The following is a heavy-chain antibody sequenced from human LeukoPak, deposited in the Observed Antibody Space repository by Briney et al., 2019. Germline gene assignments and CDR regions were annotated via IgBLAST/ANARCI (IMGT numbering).Heavy chain of an antibody. CDR3: ARDEGDYYGSGSYPLIDY. V-gene: IGHV1-2*02. D-gene: IGHD3-10*01. CDR1: GYTFTGYY. J-gene: IGHJ4*02. Sequence: GASVKVSCKASGYTFTGYYMHWVRQAPGQGLEWMGWINPNSGGTNYAQKFQGRVTKTRDTSISTAYMELSRLRSDDTAVYYCARDEGDYYGSGSYPLIDYWGQGTLVTVSS. CDR2: INPNSGGT.